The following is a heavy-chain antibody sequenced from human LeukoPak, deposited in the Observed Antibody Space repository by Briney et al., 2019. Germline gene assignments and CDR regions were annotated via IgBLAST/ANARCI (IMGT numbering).Heavy chain of an antibody. V-gene: IGHV1-2*02. CDR2: INPNSGGT. D-gene: IGHD3-10*01. Sequence: ASVKVSCKASGYTFTGYYMHWVRQAPGQGLEWMGWINPNSGGTNYAQKFQGRVTMTRDTSIMTAYMDLSSLISDDTAVYYCVRGFTYGHPLDYWGQGTLVTVSS. CDR3: VRGFTYGHPLDY. CDR1: GYTFTGYY. J-gene: IGHJ4*02.